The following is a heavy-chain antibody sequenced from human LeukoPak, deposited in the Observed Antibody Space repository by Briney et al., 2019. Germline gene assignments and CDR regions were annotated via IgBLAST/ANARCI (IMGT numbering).Heavy chain of an antibody. Sequence: PSETPSLTCTVSGGSTSSSSYYWGWIRPPPRTGLEWLGRIYYSGSTYYNPSLKSRVTISVDTSKNQFSLKLSSVTAADTAVYYCARGMIVVVTAPPSWFDPWGQGTLVTVSS. CDR2: IYYSGST. CDR1: GGSTSSSSYY. J-gene: IGHJ5*02. D-gene: IGHD2-21*02. V-gene: IGHV4-39*07. CDR3: ARGMIVVVTAPPSWFDP.